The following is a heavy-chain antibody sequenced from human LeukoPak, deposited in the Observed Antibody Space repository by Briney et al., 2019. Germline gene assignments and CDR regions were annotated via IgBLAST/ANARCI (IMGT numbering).Heavy chain of an antibody. Sequence: ASVKVSCRVSGYTLIELPMHWVRQAPGKGLEWMGGFDPEEGETIYAQKFQGRVTMTEDTSTDTAYMELSSLRSEDTAVYYCATDRLRTMVRGVSRSLEGFDPWGQGTLVTVSS. D-gene: IGHD3-10*01. CDR1: GYTLIELP. J-gene: IGHJ5*02. V-gene: IGHV1-24*01. CDR3: ATDRLRTMVRGVSRSLEGFDP. CDR2: FDPEEGET.